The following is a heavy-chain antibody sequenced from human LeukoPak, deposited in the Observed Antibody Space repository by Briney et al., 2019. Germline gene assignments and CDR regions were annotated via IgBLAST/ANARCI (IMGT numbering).Heavy chain of an antibody. CDR3: ARYSGTYRDY. CDR2: ITGSSSYI. D-gene: IGHD1-26*01. J-gene: IGHJ4*02. CDR1: GFTFSSYA. Sequence: GGSLRLSCAASGFTFSSYAMSWVRQAPGKGLEWVSSITGSSSYILYADSVKGRFTISRDNAKNSLYLQLDSLRAEDTAVYYCARYSGTYRDYWGQGTLVTVSS. V-gene: IGHV3-21*04.